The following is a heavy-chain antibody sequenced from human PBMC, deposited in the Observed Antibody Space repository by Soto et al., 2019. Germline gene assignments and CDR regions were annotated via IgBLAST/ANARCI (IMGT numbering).Heavy chain of an antibody. V-gene: IGHV3-30*18. D-gene: IGHD4-17*01. J-gene: IGHJ6*02. CDR3: AKEYGDYGMDV. CDR2: ISYDGSNK. CDR1: GFTFSSYG. Sequence: QVQLVESGGGVVQPGRSLRLSCAASGFTFSSYGMHWVRQAPGKGLEWVAVISYDGSNKYYADSVKGRFTISRDNSKNTLYLQMNSLRAEDTAVYYCAKEYGDYGMDVWGQGTTVTVSS.